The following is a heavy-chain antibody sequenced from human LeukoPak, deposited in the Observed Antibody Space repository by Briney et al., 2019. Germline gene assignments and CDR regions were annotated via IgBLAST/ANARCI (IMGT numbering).Heavy chain of an antibody. CDR1: GGSISSYY. D-gene: IGHD3-10*01. CDR3: ARDITYYGMDV. V-gene: IGHV4-59*01. CDR2: IYYSGST. Sequence: SETLSLTCTVSGGSISSYYWSWIRQPPRKGLEWIGYIYYSGSTNYNPSLKSRVTISVDTSKNQFSLKLSSVTAADTAVYYCARDITYYGMDVWGQGTTVTVSS. J-gene: IGHJ6*02.